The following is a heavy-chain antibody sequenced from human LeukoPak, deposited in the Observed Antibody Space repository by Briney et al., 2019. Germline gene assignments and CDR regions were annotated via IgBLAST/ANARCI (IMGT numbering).Heavy chain of an antibody. D-gene: IGHD3-9*01. J-gene: IGHJ3*01. Sequence: GGSLRLTCTASGFSFADHYLSWIRQPPGKGLEWVSYISRGGSNLKYGESVEGRFTISRDNAEKSLYLDMDSLKAEDTAVYYCARGRSLVGPFDLWGQGTVVTGSS. CDR3: ARGRSLVGPFDL. CDR1: GFSFADHY. V-gene: IGHV3-11*04. CDR2: ISRGGSNL.